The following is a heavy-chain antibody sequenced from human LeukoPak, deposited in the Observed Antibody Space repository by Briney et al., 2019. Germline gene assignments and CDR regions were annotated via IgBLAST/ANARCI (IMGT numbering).Heavy chain of an antibody. D-gene: IGHD5-24*01. Sequence: PSETLSLTCTVSGSSIGTDYWSWIRQRPGKGLEWVGYMYTTGSTHYNPSLKSRVTLSLDTSNHQFSLRLSPVTAADTPLFYCARHRAKMATITDDAFEIWAQGTTVSVSS. CDR3: ARHRAKMATITDDAFEI. V-gene: IGHV4-4*09. J-gene: IGHJ3*02. CDR1: GSSIGTDY. CDR2: MYTTGST.